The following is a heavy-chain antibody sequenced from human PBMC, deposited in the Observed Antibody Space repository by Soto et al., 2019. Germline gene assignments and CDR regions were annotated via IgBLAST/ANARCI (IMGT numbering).Heavy chain of an antibody. CDR3: ANIPAGYSGDAFDV. D-gene: IGHD3-22*01. J-gene: IGHJ3*01. CDR2: IYWDDYK. V-gene: IGHV2-5*02. Sequence: QITLKESGPTLVTPTQTLTLTCTFSGFSLTTRGVGVGWVLHPPGTALEWLSLIYWDDYKRISPSLESRLTITKDTSKKQVVLTMTNMEPVDTATYYCANIPAGYSGDAFDVWGQGTLVTVSS. CDR1: GFSLTTRGVG.